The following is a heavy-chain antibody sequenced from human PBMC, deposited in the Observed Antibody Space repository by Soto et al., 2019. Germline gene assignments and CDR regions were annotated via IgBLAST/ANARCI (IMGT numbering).Heavy chain of an antibody. CDR1: GFTVSSNY. Sequence: PGGSLRLSCAASGFTVSSNYMSWVLQAPGKGLEWVSVIYSGGGTSYADSVKGRFTISRDTSKNTLYLQMNSLRAEDTAVYYCARGGDYTRWYLFDYWGQGTLVTVSS. CDR2: IYSGGGT. J-gene: IGHJ4*02. V-gene: IGHV3-53*01. CDR3: ARGGDYTRWYLFDY. D-gene: IGHD6-13*01.